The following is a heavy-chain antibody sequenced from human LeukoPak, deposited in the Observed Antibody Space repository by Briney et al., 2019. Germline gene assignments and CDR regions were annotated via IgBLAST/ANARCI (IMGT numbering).Heavy chain of an antibody. CDR3: ASYDSSGYWLDY. J-gene: IGHJ4*02. CDR1: GGSFSGYY. V-gene: IGHV4-34*01. Sequence: SETLSLTCAVYGGSFSGYYWSWIRQPPGKGLEWIGEINHSGSTNHNPSLKSRVTISVDTSKNQFSLKLSSVTAADTAVYYCASYDSSGYWLDYWGQGTLVTVSS. CDR2: INHSGST. D-gene: IGHD3-22*01.